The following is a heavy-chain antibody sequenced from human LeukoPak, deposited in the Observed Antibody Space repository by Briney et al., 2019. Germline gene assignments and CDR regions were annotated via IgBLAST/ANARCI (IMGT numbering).Heavy chain of an antibody. J-gene: IGHJ4*02. CDR2: INWNGGST. V-gene: IGHV3-20*04. D-gene: IGHD1-26*01. CDR3: AKPTRGSGSFLIEY. Sequence: GGSLRLSCAASGFTFDDYGMSWVRQAPGKGLEWVSGINWNGGSTGYADSVKGRFTISRDNAKNTLYLEMNSLRAEDTAVYYCAKPTRGSGSFLIEYWGQGTLVTVSS. CDR1: GFTFDDYG.